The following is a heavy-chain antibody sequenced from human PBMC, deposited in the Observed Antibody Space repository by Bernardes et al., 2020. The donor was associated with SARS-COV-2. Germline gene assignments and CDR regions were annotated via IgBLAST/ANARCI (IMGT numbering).Heavy chain of an antibody. CDR3: ARDYGDTPMYYYYGLDV. V-gene: IGHV3-53*01. D-gene: IGHD5-18*01. CDR2: IYIGGST. Sequence: GGYLSPPCSAPWFTLSRNYMSWVRPAPGKGLEWVSVIYIGGSTYYADPVKGRVTISRDNSKNTLYLQMNSLRAEDTAVYYCARDYGDTPMYYYYGLDVWGQGTTVTVSS. CDR1: WFTLSRNY. J-gene: IGHJ6*02.